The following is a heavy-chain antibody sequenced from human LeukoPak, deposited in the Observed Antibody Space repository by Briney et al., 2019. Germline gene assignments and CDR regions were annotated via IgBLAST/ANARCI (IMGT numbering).Heavy chain of an antibody. CDR1: GYTFTSCG. D-gene: IGHD5-24*01. CDR3: ARSVEMATIYDY. J-gene: IGHJ4*02. V-gene: IGHV1-18*01. Sequence: VASVKVSCKASGYTFTSCGISWVRQAPGQGLEWMGWISAYNGNTNYAQKLQGRVTMTTDTSTSTAYMELRSLRSDDTAVYYCARSVEMATIYDYWGQGTLVTVSS. CDR2: ISAYNGNT.